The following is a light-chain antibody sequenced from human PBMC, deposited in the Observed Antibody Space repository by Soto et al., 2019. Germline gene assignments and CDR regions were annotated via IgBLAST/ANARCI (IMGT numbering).Light chain of an antibody. CDR1: QSISSW. CDR3: QQYNSYSLT. Sequence: DIQMTQSPSTLSASVGDRVTITCRASQSISSWLAWYQQKPGKAPKLLIYKASSLESGVPSRFSGSGSGTEFNLAISSLQPDDLATYYCQQYNSYSLTFGGGTKVEIK. CDR2: KAS. J-gene: IGKJ4*01. V-gene: IGKV1-5*03.